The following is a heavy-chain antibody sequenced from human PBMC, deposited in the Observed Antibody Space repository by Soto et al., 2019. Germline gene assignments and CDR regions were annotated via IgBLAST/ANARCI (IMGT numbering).Heavy chain of an antibody. CDR3: AKARGSGSYSAPIDY. J-gene: IGHJ4*02. Sequence: QLVESGGGLVKPGGSLRLSCAASGLTLSDHIMSWVRQAPGKGLEWVSAISGSGGSTYYADSVKGRFTISRDNSKNTLYLQMNSLRAEDTAVYYCAKARGSGSYSAPIDYWGQGTLVTVSS. V-gene: IGHV3-23*04. D-gene: IGHD1-26*01. CDR1: GLTLSDHI. CDR2: ISGSGGST.